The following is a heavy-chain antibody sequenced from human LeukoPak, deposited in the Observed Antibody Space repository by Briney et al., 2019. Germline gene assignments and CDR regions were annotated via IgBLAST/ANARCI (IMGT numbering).Heavy chain of an antibody. CDR1: GFTFTTYW. Sequence: GGSLRLSCAASGFTFTTYWMHWVRQAPGKGLVWVSHINSDGSITSYADSVKGRFTISRDNAKNSLFLQMNSLRAEDTAVYYCARDGLLWFGDSRTDFWGQGTLVTVSS. V-gene: IGHV3-74*01. CDR2: INSDGSIT. D-gene: IGHD3-10*01. J-gene: IGHJ4*02. CDR3: ARDGLLWFGDSRTDF.